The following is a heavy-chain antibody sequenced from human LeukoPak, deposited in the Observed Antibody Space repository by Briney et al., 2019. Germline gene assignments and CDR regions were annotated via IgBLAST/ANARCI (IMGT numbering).Heavy chain of an antibody. CDR1: GYTFNGYY. Sequence: ASVKVSCKASGYTFNGYYMHWVRQAPGQGLESMGWINSNSGARNYGQKFQGRVTMSRDTAINTAYMELTSLTSDDTGVYYCARGRGGATTGLDHWGQGPLVTVSS. CDR3: ARGRGGATTGLDH. V-gene: IGHV1-2*02. CDR2: INSNSGAR. D-gene: IGHD1-26*01. J-gene: IGHJ4*02.